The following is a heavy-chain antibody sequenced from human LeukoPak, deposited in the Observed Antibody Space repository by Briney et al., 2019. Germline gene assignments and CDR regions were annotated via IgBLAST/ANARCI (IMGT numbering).Heavy chain of an antibody. J-gene: IGHJ4*02. D-gene: IGHD3-3*01. CDR2: ISYDGSNK. V-gene: IGHV3-30*03. CDR1: GFTFSSYG. Sequence: GGSLRLSCAASGFTFSSYGMHWVRQAPGKGLEWVAVISYDGSNKYYADSVKGRFTISRDNSKNTLYLQMNSLRAEDTAVYYCARDQGPLEWLSHFDYWGQGTLVTVSS. CDR3: ARDQGPLEWLSHFDY.